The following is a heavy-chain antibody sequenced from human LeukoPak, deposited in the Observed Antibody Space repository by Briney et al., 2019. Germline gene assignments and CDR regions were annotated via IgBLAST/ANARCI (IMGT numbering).Heavy chain of an antibody. J-gene: IGHJ4*02. Sequence: GGSLRLSCAASGCTFSDYYMSWIRQAPGKGLEWVSYISSSGSNIYYADSVKGRFTISRDNAKNSLYLQMNSLRAEDTAVYYCARQQSGVTTFDYWGQGTLVTVSS. V-gene: IGHV3-11*04. CDR1: GCTFSDYY. CDR3: ARQQSGVTTFDY. CDR2: ISSSGSNI. D-gene: IGHD4-17*01.